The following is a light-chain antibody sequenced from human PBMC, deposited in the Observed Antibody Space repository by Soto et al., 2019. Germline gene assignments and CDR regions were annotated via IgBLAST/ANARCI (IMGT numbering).Light chain of an antibody. J-gene: IGKJ4*01. CDR2: GAS. Sequence: EIVLTQSPGTLSLSPGERATLSCRASQSVCSSYLAWNQQKPGQAPRLLIYGASSRATGIPERISGSGSGTDSTLTIETIETEAFAIYYCQHRYNWPLTFGAGTKVDIK. CDR3: QHRYNWPLT. V-gene: IGKV3D-20*02. CDR1: QSVCSSY.